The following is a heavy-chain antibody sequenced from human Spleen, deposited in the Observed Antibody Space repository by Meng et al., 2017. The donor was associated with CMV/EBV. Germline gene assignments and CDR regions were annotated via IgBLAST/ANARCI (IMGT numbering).Heavy chain of an antibody. Sequence: SETLSLTCTVSGYSINSDYYWGWIRQPPGKGLEWIGSISHSGTTYYNPSLKSRVTISVHMSKNQFSLKLSSVTAADTAVYYCAARAIAGAYYGMDVWGQGTTVTVSS. V-gene: IGHV4-38-2*02. J-gene: IGHJ6*02. D-gene: IGHD1-26*01. CDR2: ISHSGTT. CDR1: GYSINSDYY. CDR3: AARAIAGAYYGMDV.